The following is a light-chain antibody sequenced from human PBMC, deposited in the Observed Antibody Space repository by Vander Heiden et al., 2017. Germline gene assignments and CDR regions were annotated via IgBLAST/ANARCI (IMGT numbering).Light chain of an antibody. CDR1: ISGGKS. Sequence: SSVLTQPPSVSVSPGQTAGITCAGNISGGKSVHWYQQKPGQAPVLVVYDDTDRPSGIPARFSGSTSGNTATLTISRVEAGDEADYYCRVCDRITDHVFGAGTRVTVL. CDR2: DDT. J-gene: IGLJ1*01. V-gene: IGLV3-21*02. CDR3: RVCDRITDHV.